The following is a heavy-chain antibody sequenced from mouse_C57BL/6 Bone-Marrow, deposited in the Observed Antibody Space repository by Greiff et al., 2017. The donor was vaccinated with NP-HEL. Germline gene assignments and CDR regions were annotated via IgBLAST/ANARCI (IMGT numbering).Heavy chain of an antibody. J-gene: IGHJ4*01. V-gene: IGHV1-5*01. CDR3: TYGNYYYAMDY. CDR1: GYTFTSYW. CDR2: IYPGNSDT. Sequence: VQLQQSGTVLARPGASVKMSCKTSGYTFTSYWMHWVKQRPGQGLEWIGAIYPGNSDTSYNQKFKGKAKLTAVTSASTAYMELSSLTNEDSAVYCGTYGNYYYAMDYWGQGTSVTVSS. D-gene: IGHD2-1*01.